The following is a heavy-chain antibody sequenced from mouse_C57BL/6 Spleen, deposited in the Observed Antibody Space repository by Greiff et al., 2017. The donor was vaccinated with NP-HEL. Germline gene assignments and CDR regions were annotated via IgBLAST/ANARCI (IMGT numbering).Heavy chain of an antibody. Sequence: QVQLQQSGAELARPGASVKLSCKASGYTFTSYGISWVKQRTGQGLEWIGEIYPRSGNPYNNEKFKSKATLTVDKSSSTAYMQLSSLTSEDSAVYYCARRDYYGSSYEWDFDGWGKGTTLTVAS. CDR2: IYPRSGNP. CDR3: ARRDYYGSSYEWDFDG. J-gene: IGHJ2*01. V-gene: IGHV1-81*01. CDR1: GYTFTSYG. D-gene: IGHD1-1*01.